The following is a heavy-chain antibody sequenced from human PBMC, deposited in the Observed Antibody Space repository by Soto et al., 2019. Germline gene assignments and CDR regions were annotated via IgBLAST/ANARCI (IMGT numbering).Heavy chain of an antibody. CDR3: ARSVSTTRARPDX. V-gene: IGHV1-2*02. CDR1: GYTFTGYY. Sequence: ASVKVSCKASGYTFTGYYMHWVRQAPGQGLEWMGWINPTSGDTKLAQRFQGSVTMTRDKSISTAYMELSRLRSEDTAVYFCARSVSTTRARPDXWGQGTLVTVSX. CDR2: INPTSGDT. D-gene: IGHD6-6*01. J-gene: IGHJ4*02.